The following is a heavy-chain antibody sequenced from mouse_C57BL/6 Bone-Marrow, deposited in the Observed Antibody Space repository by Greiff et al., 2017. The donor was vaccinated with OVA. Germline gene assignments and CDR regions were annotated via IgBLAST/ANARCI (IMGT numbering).Heavy chain of an antibody. CDR2: IRNKANGYTT. Sequence: EVQLVESGGGLVQPGGSLSLSCAASGFTFTDYYMSWVRQPPGKALEWLGFIRNKANGYTTEYSASVKGRFTISRDNSQSILYLQMSALRAEDSATYYCARYLYSYFDYWGQGTTLTVSS. V-gene: IGHV7-3*01. D-gene: IGHD2-12*01. CDR3: ARYLYSYFDY. J-gene: IGHJ2*01. CDR1: GFTFTDYY.